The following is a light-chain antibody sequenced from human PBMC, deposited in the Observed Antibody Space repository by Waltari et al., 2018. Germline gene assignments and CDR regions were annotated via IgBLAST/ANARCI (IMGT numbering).Light chain of an antibody. Sequence: QSALTQPASVSGSPGQSITISCNGTSSDIGNYNYVSWYQQYPGKAPKLMIDNVSDRPSGISNRFSVSKSGNTASLTISGLQAEDEADYYCSSYTTSSTWVFGGGTKLTVL. J-gene: IGLJ3*02. CDR3: SSYTTSSTWV. V-gene: IGLV2-14*03. CDR2: NVS. CDR1: SSDIGNYNY.